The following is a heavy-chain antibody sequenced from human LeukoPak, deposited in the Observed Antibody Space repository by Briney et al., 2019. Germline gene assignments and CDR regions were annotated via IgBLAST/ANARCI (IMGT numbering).Heavy chain of an antibody. CDR2: IDPKSGGT. V-gene: IGHV1-2*02. CDR1: GYTFTGYY. D-gene: IGHD1-1*01. Sequence: ASVKVSCKTSGYTFTGYYMHWMRQAPGQGLEWMGWIDPKSGGTKYAQQFQGRVSMTRDTSMSTAYMEFSSLRPDDTAVYYCATKLAIPQWYFDLWGRGTQVTVSS. J-gene: IGHJ2*01. CDR3: ATKLAIPQWYFDL.